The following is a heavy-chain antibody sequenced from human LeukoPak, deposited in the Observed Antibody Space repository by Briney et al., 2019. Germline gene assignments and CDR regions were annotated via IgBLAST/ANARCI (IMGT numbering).Heavy chain of an antibody. J-gene: IGHJ4*02. D-gene: IGHD3-3*02. CDR1: GYTFTSYG. Sequence: ASVKVSCKASGYTFTSYGISWVRQAPGQGLEWMGWISAYNGNTHYAQKLQGRVTMTRDTSTSTVYMELSSLRSEDTAVYYCARDFLSIPHFWRTMIPKGPPGLADWGQGTLVTVSS. CDR3: ARDFLSIPHFWRTMIPKGPPGLAD. V-gene: IGHV1-18*01. CDR2: ISAYNGNT.